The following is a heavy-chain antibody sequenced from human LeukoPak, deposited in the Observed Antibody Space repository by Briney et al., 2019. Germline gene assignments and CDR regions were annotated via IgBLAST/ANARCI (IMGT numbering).Heavy chain of an antibody. V-gene: IGHV3-23*01. CDR3: AKDPPPPPSSVPRPFDS. CDR1: GFSFSNYA. Sequence: GGSLRLSCAASGFSFSNYAMSWVRQAPARGPEWVSSIRGGGETFYADSVKGRFTISRDNSKNTLYLQMNSLRAEDTAVYYCAKDPPPPPSSVPRPFDSWAQEPRVTVPS. J-gene: IGHJ4*02. CDR2: IRGGGET.